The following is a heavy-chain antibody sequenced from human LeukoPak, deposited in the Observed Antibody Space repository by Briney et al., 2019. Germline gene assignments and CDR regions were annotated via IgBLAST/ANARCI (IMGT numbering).Heavy chain of an antibody. Sequence: GGSLRLSCAASGFTVGSNYMSWVRQAPGKGLEWVSVIYSGGSTYYADSVKGRFTISRDNSKNTLYLQMNSLRAEDTAVYYCARGLEQWLAPGWYFDLWGRGTLVTVSS. CDR3: ARGLEQWLAPGWYFDL. V-gene: IGHV3-53*01. D-gene: IGHD6-19*01. CDR2: IYSGGST. CDR1: GFTVGSNY. J-gene: IGHJ2*01.